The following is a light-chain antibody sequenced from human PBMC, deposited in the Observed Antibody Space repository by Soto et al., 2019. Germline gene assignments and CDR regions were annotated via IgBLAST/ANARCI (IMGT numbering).Light chain of an antibody. V-gene: IGKV1-5*03. J-gene: IGKJ2*01. CDR2: KAS. CDR3: QQYNNYPHT. Sequence: DIQMTQSPSTLSASVGDRVTITCRASQSVSNWLAWYQQKPGKAPNLLIYKASNIGSGVPSRFSGSGSGTEFTLTISSLQPDDFPPFDCQQYNNYPHTFGQGTKLEIK. CDR1: QSVSNW.